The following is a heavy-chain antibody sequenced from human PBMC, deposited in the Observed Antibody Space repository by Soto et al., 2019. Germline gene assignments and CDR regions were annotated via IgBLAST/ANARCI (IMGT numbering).Heavy chain of an antibody. V-gene: IGHV3-33*01. CDR1: GFTFSSYG. J-gene: IGHJ4*02. Sequence: QVQLVEAGGGVVQPGRSLRLSCAASGFTFSSYGMHLVRQAPGKGLEWVAVIWYDGSNKYYADSVKGRFTISRDNSKNTLYLQINSLRAENTAVYYCARDQSRFLEGFDSWGQGTLVTVSS. CDR2: IWYDGSNK. CDR3: ARDQSRFLEGFDS. D-gene: IGHD3-3*01.